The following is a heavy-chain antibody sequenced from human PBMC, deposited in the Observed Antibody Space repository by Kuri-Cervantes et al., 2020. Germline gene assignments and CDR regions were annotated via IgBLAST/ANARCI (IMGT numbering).Heavy chain of an antibody. D-gene: IGHD2-15*01. V-gene: IGHV3-30*07. CDR3: ARGCSGGSCQDAFDI. J-gene: IGHJ3*02. Sequence: LSLTCAASGFTFSSYAMHWVRQAPGKGLEWVAVISYDGSNKYYADSVKGRFTISRDNSKNTLYLQMNSLRAEDTAVYYCARGCSGGSCQDAFDIWGQGTMVTVSS. CDR1: GFTFSSYA. CDR2: ISYDGSNK.